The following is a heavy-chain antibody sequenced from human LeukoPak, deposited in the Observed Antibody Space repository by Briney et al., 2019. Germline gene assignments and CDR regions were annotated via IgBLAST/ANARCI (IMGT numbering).Heavy chain of an antibody. Sequence: PGGSLRLSCAASGFTFSNYNMNWVRQAPGKGLEWVSYISLDSATIYYADSVKGRFTVSRDNAENSLYLQMNSLRAEDTAVYYCARAATSYTYGYYHWGQGTLVTVSS. CDR3: ARAATSYTYGYYH. V-gene: IGHV3-48*04. CDR1: GFTFSNYN. J-gene: IGHJ5*02. CDR2: ISLDSATI. D-gene: IGHD3-22*01.